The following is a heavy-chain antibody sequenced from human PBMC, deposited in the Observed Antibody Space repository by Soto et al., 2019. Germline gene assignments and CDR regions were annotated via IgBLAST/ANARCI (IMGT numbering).Heavy chain of an antibody. CDR1: GLTFSSYG. CDR2: ISYDGSNK. D-gene: IGHD3-10*01. CDR3: AKGKNTMVRGVEDY. V-gene: IGHV3-30*18. Sequence: GGSLRLSCAASGLTFSSYGMPWVRQAPGKGLEWVAVISYDGSNKYYADSVKGRFTTSRDNSKNTLYLQMNSLRAEDTAVYYCAKGKNTMVRGVEDYWGQGTLVTVSS. J-gene: IGHJ4*02.